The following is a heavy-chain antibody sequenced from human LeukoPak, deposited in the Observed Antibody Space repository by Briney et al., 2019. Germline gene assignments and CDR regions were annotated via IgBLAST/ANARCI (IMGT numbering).Heavy chain of an antibody. CDR1: GFTFSGSA. J-gene: IGHJ5*02. V-gene: IGHV3-73*01. D-gene: IGHD1-26*01. CDR2: IDKKDKGYATAT. Sequence: GGSLRLSCAASGFTFSGSAIHWVRQSSGEALEWVGQIDKKDKGYATATAYAASVKGRFTISRDDSINTAYLQMKSLKTEDTALYYCTRDSGTYNWFDPWGQGTLVTVSS. CDR3: TRDSGTYNWFDP.